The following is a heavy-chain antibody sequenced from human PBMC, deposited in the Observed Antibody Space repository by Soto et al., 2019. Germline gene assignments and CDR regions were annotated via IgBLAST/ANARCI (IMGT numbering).Heavy chain of an antibody. D-gene: IGHD6-13*01. CDR3: ARHGYSSSWYPDH. V-gene: IGHV5-51*01. CDR2: AQPGHSDT. Sequence: KSGESLKISCQASGYRFSSFWIGWVRQMPGKGLEWMGIAQPGHSDTRYSPSFQGHVTISADESTNTAYLQWSSLRASDTAIYFCARHGYSSSWYPDHWGQGTQVTVSS. J-gene: IGHJ4*02. CDR1: GYRFSSFW.